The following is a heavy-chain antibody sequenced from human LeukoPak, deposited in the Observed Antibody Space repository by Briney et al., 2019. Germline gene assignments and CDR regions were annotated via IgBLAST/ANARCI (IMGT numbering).Heavy chain of an antibody. CDR2: IIPIFGTA. CDR3: ASGRYDILTGADY. J-gene: IGHJ4*02. V-gene: IGHV1-69*01. D-gene: IGHD3-9*01. CDR1: GGTFSSYA. Sequence: SVKVSCKASGGTFSSYAISWVRQAPGQGVEWMGGIIPIFGTANYAQKFQGRVTITADESTSTAYMELSSLRSEDTAVYYCASGRYDILTGADYWGQGTLVTVSS.